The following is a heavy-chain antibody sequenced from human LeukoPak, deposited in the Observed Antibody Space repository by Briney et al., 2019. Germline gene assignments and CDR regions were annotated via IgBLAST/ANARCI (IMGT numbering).Heavy chain of an antibody. Sequence: ASVKVSCKASGGTFSSYAISWVRQPPGQGLEWMGWINPNSGGTNYAQKFQGRVTMTRDTSISTAYMELSRLRSDDTAVYYCARVRQEPSDAFDIWGQGTMVTVSS. J-gene: IGHJ3*02. V-gene: IGHV1-2*02. D-gene: IGHD1-26*01. CDR1: GGTFSSYA. CDR2: INPNSGGT. CDR3: ARVRQEPSDAFDI.